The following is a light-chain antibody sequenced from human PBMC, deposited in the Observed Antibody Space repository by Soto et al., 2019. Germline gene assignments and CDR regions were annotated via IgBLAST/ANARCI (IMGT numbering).Light chain of an antibody. V-gene: IGLV1-44*01. Sequence: QSVLTQPPSASGTPGQRVTISCSGSSSNIGDNPVNWYQQVPGAAPKLLIYINDQRPSEVPDRFSGSKSGTSASLAISGLQPEDEADYYCGTWDDRLDGNYVFGTGTKLTVL. CDR1: SSNIGDNP. CDR2: IND. J-gene: IGLJ1*01. CDR3: GTWDDRLDGNYV.